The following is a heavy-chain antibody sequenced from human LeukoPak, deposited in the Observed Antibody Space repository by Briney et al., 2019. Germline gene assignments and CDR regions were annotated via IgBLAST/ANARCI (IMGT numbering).Heavy chain of an antibody. Sequence: SVKVSCKASGGTFSSYAISWVRQAPGQGLEWMGGIIPIFGTANYAQKFQGRVTITADESTSTAYMELSSLRSEDTAVYYCARANGYYGSGSYHFDYWGQGTLVTVPS. J-gene: IGHJ4*02. CDR3: ARANGYYGSGSYHFDY. CDR2: IIPIFGTA. CDR1: GGTFSSYA. V-gene: IGHV1-69*13. D-gene: IGHD3-10*01.